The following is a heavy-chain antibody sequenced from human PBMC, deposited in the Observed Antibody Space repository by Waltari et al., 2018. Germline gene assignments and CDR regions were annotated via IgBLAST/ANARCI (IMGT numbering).Heavy chain of an antibody. V-gene: IGHV1-8*02. Sequence: QVQPLQSGAEVTTPGASVKVSCQASGKPFPTYEINSVRQARGQGLEWMGWMNPNTGDTGFAQRFQGRVTMTRDTSFNTAYMELSTLTSEDTALYYCARGRDVYAGFDYNWFDPWGPGTLVTVSS. CDR2: MNPNTGDT. D-gene: IGHD5-12*01. CDR3: ARGRDVYAGFDYNWFDP. J-gene: IGHJ5*02. CDR1: GKPFPTYE.